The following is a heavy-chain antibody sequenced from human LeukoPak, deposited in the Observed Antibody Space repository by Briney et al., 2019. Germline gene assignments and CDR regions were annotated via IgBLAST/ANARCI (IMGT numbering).Heavy chain of an antibody. CDR1: SYTFTSYG. D-gene: IGHD3-10*01. CDR2: ISAYNGNT. Sequence: GASGKVSCKASSYTFTSYGISWVRQAHGHGLEWIGWISAYNGNTNYAQKLQGRVTMTTDTSTSTAYMELRSLRSDDTAVYYCARDLERITMVRGVGDYWGQGTLVTVSS. CDR3: ARDLERITMVRGVGDY. J-gene: IGHJ4*02. V-gene: IGHV1-18*01.